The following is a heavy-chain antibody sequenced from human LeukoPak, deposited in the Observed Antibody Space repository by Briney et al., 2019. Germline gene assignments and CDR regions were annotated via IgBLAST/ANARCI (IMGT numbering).Heavy chain of an antibody. Sequence: ASVKVSCKASGYTFTSYGISWVRQAPGQGLEWMGWISAYNGNTNYAQKLQGRVTMTTDTSTSTAYMELRSLRSDDTAVYYCARAGYCSSTSCYHQPNNWFDPWGLGTLVTVSS. CDR3: ARAGYCSSTSCYHQPNNWFDP. V-gene: IGHV1-18*01. J-gene: IGHJ5*02. CDR1: GYTFTSYG. CDR2: ISAYNGNT. D-gene: IGHD2-2*01.